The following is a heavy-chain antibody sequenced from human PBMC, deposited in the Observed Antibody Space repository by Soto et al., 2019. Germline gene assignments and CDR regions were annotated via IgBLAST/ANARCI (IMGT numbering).Heavy chain of an antibody. CDR1: GSXFSSYA. Sequence: ASVKVSCKASGSXFSSYAISWVRQAPGQGLEWMGGIIPIFGTANYAQKLQGRVTITADESTSTAYMELSSLRSEDTAVYYCARSQAPLAYCGGDCYSIYYYGMDVWGQGTTVTVSS. CDR3: ARSQAPLAYCGGDCYSIYYYGMDV. J-gene: IGHJ6*02. V-gene: IGHV1-69*13. CDR2: IIPIFGTA. D-gene: IGHD2-21*02.